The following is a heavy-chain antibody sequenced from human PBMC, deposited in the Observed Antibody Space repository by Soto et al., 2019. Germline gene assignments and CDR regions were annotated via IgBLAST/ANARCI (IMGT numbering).Heavy chain of an antibody. D-gene: IGHD3-3*01. J-gene: IGHJ6*02. CDR1: GGSISRYY. Sequence: PSETLSLTCTVSGGSISRYYWSWIRQAPGRGLEWIGNIFSSGSTNCNPSLKSRVAISVDTSKNQVSLKLNAVTTADTAVYYCAREYYDFWSVTYSYYGLDVWGQGTTVTVS. V-gene: IGHV4-59*01. CDR3: AREYYDFWSVTYSYYGLDV. CDR2: IFSSGST.